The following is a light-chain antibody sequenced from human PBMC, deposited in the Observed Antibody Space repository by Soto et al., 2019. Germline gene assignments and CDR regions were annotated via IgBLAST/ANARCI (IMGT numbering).Light chain of an antibody. Sequence: EIVLTQSPGTLSLSPGDRATLSCRASQSVSSSYLACYQQKPGQAPRLLIYGASSRATGITDRFSGSGSGTDFTLTIRRLEHEDFAVYYCQQYCSSPMYTVGRGTMLEIK. J-gene: IGKJ2*01. CDR2: GAS. CDR3: QQYCSSPMYT. CDR1: QSVSSSY. V-gene: IGKV3-20*01.